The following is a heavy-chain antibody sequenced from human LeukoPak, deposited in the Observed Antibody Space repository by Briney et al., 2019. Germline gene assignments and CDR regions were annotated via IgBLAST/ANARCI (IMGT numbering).Heavy chain of an antibody. D-gene: IGHD3-16*02. CDR3: ARAEDYVWGSYRWNPYNWFDP. V-gene: IGHV4-39*01. CDR2: IYYSGST. Sequence: PSETLSLTCTVSGGSISSSSYYWGWIRQPPGKGLGWIGSIYYSGSTYYNPSLKSRVTISVDTSKNQFSLKLSSVTAADTAVYYCARAEDYVWGSYRWNPYNWFDPWGQGTLVTVSS. CDR1: GGSISSSSYY. J-gene: IGHJ5*02.